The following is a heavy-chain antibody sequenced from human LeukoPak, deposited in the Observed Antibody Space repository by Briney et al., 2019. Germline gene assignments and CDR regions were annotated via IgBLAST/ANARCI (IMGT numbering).Heavy chain of an antibody. CDR1: GYTFTGYY. J-gene: IGHJ4*02. CDR2: INPNSGGT. CDR3: ARGTGTTGKRSSTSHIDY. D-gene: IGHD2-2*01. Sequence: GASVKVSCKASGYTFTGYYMHWVRQAPGQGLEWMGWINPNSGGTNYAQKFQGRVTMTRDTSISTAHMELSRLRSDDTAVYYCARGTGTTGKRSSTSHIDYWGQGTLVTVSS. V-gene: IGHV1-2*02.